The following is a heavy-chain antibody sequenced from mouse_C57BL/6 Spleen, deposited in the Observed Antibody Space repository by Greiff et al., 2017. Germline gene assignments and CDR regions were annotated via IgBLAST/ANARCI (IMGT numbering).Heavy chain of an antibody. CDR3: ARHRYDYDEYYDAMDY. CDR2: IWSDGST. Sequence: QVQLKESGPGLVAPSQCLSITCTVSGFSLTSYGVHWVRQPPGQGLEWLVVIWSDGSTTYNSALTSRLGISTDNSNSHVFLKMNSLQTYDTAMYYCARHRYDYDEYYDAMDYWGQGTSVTVSS. CDR1: GFSLTSYG. V-gene: IGHV2-6-1*01. D-gene: IGHD2-4*01. J-gene: IGHJ4*01.